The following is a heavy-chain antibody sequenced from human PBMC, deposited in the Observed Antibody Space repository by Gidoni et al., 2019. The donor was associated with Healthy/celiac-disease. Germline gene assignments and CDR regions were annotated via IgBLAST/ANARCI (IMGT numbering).Heavy chain of an antibody. J-gene: IGHJ2*01. Sequence: QVQLVQSGAEVKKPGASVKVSCKASGYTFTSYYMHLVRQAPGQGLEWMGLINPSGGSTSYAQKFQGRVTMTRDTSTSTVYMELSSLRSEDTAVYYCARPAPAYCSGGSCYPTNWYFDLWGRGTLVTVSS. CDR2: INPSGGST. CDR1: GYTFTSYY. CDR3: ARPAPAYCSGGSCYPTNWYFDL. V-gene: IGHV1-46*01. D-gene: IGHD2-15*01.